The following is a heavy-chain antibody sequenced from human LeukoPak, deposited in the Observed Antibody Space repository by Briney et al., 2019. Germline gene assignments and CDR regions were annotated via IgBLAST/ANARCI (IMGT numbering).Heavy chain of an antibody. CDR2: ISAYNGNT. CDR3: ARVACSSTSCSPLAY. V-gene: IGHV1-18*01. J-gene: IGHJ4*02. D-gene: IGHD2-2*01. Sequence: ASVKVSCKASGYTFTSYGISWVRQAPGQGLEWMGWISAYNGNTNYAQKLQGRVTMTTDTSTSTAYMELRSLRSDDTAVYYCARVACSSTSCSPLAYWGQGTLVTVSS. CDR1: GYTFTSYG.